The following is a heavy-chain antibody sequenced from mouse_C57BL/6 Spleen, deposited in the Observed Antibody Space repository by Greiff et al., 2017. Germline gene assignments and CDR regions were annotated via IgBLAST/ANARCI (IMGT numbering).Heavy chain of an antibody. V-gene: IGHV5-6*02. Sequence: EVKLMESGGDLVKPGGSLKLSCAASGFTFSSYGMSWVRQTPDKRLEWVATISSGGSYTYYPDSVKGRFTISRDNAKNTLYLQMSSLKSEDTAMYYCARRRDYGSSYGYFDVWGTGTTVTVSS. CDR1: GFTFSSYG. D-gene: IGHD1-1*01. J-gene: IGHJ1*03. CDR3: ARRRDYGSSYGYFDV. CDR2: ISSGGSYT.